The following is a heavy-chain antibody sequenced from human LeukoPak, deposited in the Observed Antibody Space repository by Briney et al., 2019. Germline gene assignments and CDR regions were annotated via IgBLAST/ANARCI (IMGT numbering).Heavy chain of an antibody. CDR2: IIPIFGTA. V-gene: IGHV1-69*05. Sequence: SVKVSCKASGGTFSSYAISWVRQAPGQGLEWMGGIIPIFGTANYAQKFQGRVTITTDESTSTAYMELSSLRSEDTAVYYCAAAPSKRYMSDYWGQGTLVTVSS. D-gene: IGHD1-14*01. CDR3: AAAPSKRYMSDY. CDR1: GGTFSSYA. J-gene: IGHJ4*02.